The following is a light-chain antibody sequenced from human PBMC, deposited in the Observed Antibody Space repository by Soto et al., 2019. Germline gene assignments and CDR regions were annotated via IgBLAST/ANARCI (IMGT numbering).Light chain of an antibody. CDR3: QQYYSTLLFT. CDR2: WAS. CDR1: QSVLYSSNNKNY. J-gene: IGKJ3*01. V-gene: IGKV4-1*01. Sequence: DIVMTQSPDSLAVSLGERATINCKSSQSVLYSSNNKNYLAWYQQKPGQPPKLLIYWASTRESGVPDRFSGSGSGTDFTLTINSLQAEDVAVYYCQQYYSTLLFTFGPGTKVDIK.